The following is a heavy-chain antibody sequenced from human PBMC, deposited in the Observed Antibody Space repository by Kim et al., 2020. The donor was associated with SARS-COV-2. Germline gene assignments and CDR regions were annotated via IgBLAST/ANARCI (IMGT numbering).Heavy chain of an antibody. V-gene: IGHV3-11*05. J-gene: IGHJ6*02. CDR1: GFTFSDYY. Sequence: GGSLRLSCAASGFTFSDYYMSWIRQAPGKGLEWVSYISSSSSYTNYADSVKGRFTISRDNAKNSLYLQMNSLRAEDTAVYYCARDSSGSPLSSYGMDVWGQGTTVTVSS. D-gene: IGHD3-22*01. CDR2: ISSSSSYT. CDR3: ARDSSGSPLSSYGMDV.